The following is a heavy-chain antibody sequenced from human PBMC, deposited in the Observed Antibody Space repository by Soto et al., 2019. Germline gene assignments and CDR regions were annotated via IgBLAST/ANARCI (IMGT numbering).Heavy chain of an antibody. CDR2: ISYDGSNE. D-gene: IGHD3-16*01. CDR1: GFTFSTYA. V-gene: IGHV3-30*18. CDR3: AKDGEDYVGGEGGLLGGMAV. J-gene: IGHJ6*04. Sequence: QVQLVESGGGVVQPGRSLRLSSAASGFTFSTYAMHWVRQAPGKGLEWVAVISYDGSNEYYADSVKGRFTISRDNSKNSWYLKMNSLKPEERAFFYGAKDGEDYVGGEGGLLGGMAVWGKGPTVTASS.